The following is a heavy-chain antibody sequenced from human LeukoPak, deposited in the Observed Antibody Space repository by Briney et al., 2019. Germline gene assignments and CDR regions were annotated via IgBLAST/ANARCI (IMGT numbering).Heavy chain of an antibody. CDR2: IYYSGST. CDR3: ARHPGSSWYYGMDV. CDR1: GGSISSSY. V-gene: IGHV4-59*08. J-gene: IGHJ6*02. D-gene: IGHD6-25*01. Sequence: SETLSLTCTVSGGSISSSYWSWIRQPPGKGLEWIGYIYYSGSTNYNPSLKSRVTISVDTSKNQFSLKVTSVTAADTAMYYCARHPGSSWYYGMDVWGLGTTVTVSS.